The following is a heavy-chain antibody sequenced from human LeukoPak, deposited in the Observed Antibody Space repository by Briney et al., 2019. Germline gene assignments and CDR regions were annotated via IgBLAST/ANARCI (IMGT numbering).Heavy chain of an antibody. CDR2: ISSSSINT. D-gene: IGHD1-26*01. CDR3: ARDLVGGSYD. V-gene: IGHV3-11*06. J-gene: IGHJ4*02. Sequence: GGSLRLSCAASGFTFGDYYMSWIRQAPGKGLEWVSYISSSSINTYYADSVKGRFTISRDNAKNSLYLQMNSRSTEDTATYYCARDLVGGSYDWGQGTLVTVSS. CDR1: GFTFGDYY.